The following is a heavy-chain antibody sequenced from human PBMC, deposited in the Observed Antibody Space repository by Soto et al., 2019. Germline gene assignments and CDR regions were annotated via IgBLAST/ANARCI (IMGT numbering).Heavy chain of an antibody. D-gene: IGHD3-3*01. CDR1: GFXFSSXX. CDR3: ARDPPYDFWSGYYHHYYYMDV. CDR2: XXSSSSSI. J-gene: IGHJ6*03. V-gene: IGHV3-21*01. Sequence: GGSXRLSXAASGFXFSSXXXXXXXQAPGKGLEWVXXXXSSSSSIYYTHSVKGGFTISRDNAKNSLYLQMNSLRAEDTTVYYCARDPPYDFWSGYYHHYYYMDVWGKGTTVTVSS.